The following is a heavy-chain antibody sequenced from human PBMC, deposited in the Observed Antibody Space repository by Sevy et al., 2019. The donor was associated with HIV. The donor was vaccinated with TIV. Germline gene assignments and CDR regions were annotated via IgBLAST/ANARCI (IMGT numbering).Heavy chain of an antibody. CDR2: ISYDGSNK. D-gene: IGHD2-2*01. CDR3: ARDRVPAASSAELNWFDP. CDR1: GFTFSSYA. J-gene: IGHJ5*02. Sequence: RGSLRLSCAASGFTFSSYAMHWVRQAPGKGLEWVAVISYDGSNKYYADSVKGRFTISRDNSKNTLYLQMNSLRAEDTAVYYCARDRVPAASSAELNWFDPWGQGTLVTVSS. V-gene: IGHV3-30*04.